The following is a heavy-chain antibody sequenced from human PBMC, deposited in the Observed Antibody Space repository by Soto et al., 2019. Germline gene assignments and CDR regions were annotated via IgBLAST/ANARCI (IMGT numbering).Heavy chain of an antibody. V-gene: IGHV4-30-2*01. J-gene: IGHJ5*02. D-gene: IGHD5-18*01. CDR2: IYHSGST. CDR3: ARDSILQYSYGYLRWFDP. CDR1: GGSISSGGYS. Sequence: PSETLSLTCAVSGGSISSGGYSWSWIRQPPGKGLEWIGYIYHSGSTYYNPSLKSRVTISVGTSKNQFSLKLSSVTAADTAVYYCARDSILQYSYGYLRWFDPWGQGTLVTGSS.